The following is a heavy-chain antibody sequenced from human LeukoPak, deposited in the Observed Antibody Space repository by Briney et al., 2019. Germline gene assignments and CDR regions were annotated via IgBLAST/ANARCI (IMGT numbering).Heavy chain of an antibody. CDR2: ISHHGSNE. Sequence: GGSLRLSCEASGFTFSTYPMHWVRQAPDKGLEWVAMISHHGSNEYYADSVKGRFTISRDNSRNTLYLQMNNPRVEDTAIYYCARVHDTTGYYHYFDSWGQGTLVTVSS. V-gene: IGHV3-30*14. CDR3: ARVHDTTGYYHYFDS. CDR1: GFTFSTYP. J-gene: IGHJ4*02. D-gene: IGHD3-9*01.